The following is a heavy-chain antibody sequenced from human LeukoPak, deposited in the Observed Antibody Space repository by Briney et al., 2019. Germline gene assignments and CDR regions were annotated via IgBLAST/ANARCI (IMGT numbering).Heavy chain of an antibody. Sequence: PGGSLRLSCAASGFTFSDYGMVWVRQAPGKGLEWVAFIRYDGSNKYYADSVKGRFTISRDNSKNTLYLQMDSLRAEDTAVYYCAKAEGYCSGGSCLYWGQGTLVTVSS. J-gene: IGHJ4*02. D-gene: IGHD2-15*01. V-gene: IGHV3-30*02. CDR1: GFTFSDYG. CDR2: IRYDGSNK. CDR3: AKAEGYCSGGSCLY.